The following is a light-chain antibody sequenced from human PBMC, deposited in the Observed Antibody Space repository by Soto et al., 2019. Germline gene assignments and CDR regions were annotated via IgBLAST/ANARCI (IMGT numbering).Light chain of an antibody. V-gene: IGKV3-20*01. J-gene: IGKJ1*01. CDR1: QSLRTNS. CDR2: GVY. Sequence: EMVLTQSPGTLSLSLAKRATLSCRASQSLRTNSLAWYQQKPGQAPRLLISGVYSRAAGIPDRFSGSGSGTDFTLTISRLEPEDFAVYYCQQYGSLSWTFGQGTKVDI. CDR3: QQYGSLSWT.